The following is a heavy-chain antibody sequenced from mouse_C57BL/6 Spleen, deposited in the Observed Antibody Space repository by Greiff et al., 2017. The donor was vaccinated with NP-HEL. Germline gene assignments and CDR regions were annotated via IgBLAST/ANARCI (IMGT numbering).Heavy chain of an antibody. J-gene: IGHJ2*01. V-gene: IGHV1-82*01. Sequence: QVQLQQSGPELVKPGASVKISCKASGYAFSSSWMNWVKQRPGKGLEWIGRIYPGDGDTNYNGKFKGKATLTVDKSSSTAYMQLSSLTSEDSAVSVYARSSQAHLSFDYWGQGTPLTVSS. CDR1: GYAFSSSW. CDR2: IYPGDGDT. CDR3: ARSSQAHLSFDY. D-gene: IGHD3-2*02.